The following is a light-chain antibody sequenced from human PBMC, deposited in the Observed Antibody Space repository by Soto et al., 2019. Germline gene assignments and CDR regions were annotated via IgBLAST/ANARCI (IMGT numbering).Light chain of an antibody. CDR2: AAS. CDR1: QGIRSA. V-gene: IGKV1-6*01. Sequence: AIQLTQSPSSLSASVGDRVTITCRASQGIRSALGWYQQKPGKVPKLLIYAASTLQSGVPSRFSGSGFGTDFTLTINSLQPEDFAVYYCQQYGSSLFTFGPGTKVDIK. J-gene: IGKJ3*01. CDR3: QQYGSSLFT.